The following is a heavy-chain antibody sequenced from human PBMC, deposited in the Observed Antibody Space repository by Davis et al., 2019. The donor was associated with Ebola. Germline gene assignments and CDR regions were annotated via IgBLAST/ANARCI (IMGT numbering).Heavy chain of an antibody. J-gene: IGHJ4*02. CDR3: ARDLASYYDSSGPYYFDY. CDR2: ISSSGSTI. D-gene: IGHD3-22*01. V-gene: IGHV3-48*04. Sequence: GESLKISCAASGFTFSSYSMNWVRQAPGKGLEWVSYISSSGSTIYYADSVKGRFTISRDNAKNSLYLQMNSLRAEDTAVYYCARDLASYYDSSGPYYFDYWGQGTLVTVSS. CDR1: GFTFSSYS.